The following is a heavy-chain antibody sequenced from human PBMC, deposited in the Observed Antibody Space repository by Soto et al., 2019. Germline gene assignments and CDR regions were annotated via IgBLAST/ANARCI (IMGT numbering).Heavy chain of an antibody. V-gene: IGHV6-1*01. CDR2: TYYRSKWYN. CDR1: GDSVSSNSAA. D-gene: IGHD3-22*01. J-gene: IGHJ4*02. CDR3: ARDGPRNYYDSSGSSAPDY. Sequence: PSQTLSLTCAISGDSVSSNSAAWNWIRQSPSRGLEWLGRTYYRSKWYNDYAVSVKSRVIINPDTSTSTAYMELRSLRSDDTAVYYCARDGPRNYYDSSGSSAPDYWGQGTLVTVSS.